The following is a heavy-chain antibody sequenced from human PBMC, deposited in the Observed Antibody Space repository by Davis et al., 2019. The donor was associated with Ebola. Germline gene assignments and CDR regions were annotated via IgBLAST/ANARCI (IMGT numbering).Heavy chain of an antibody. Sequence: GESLKISCAASGFTFSDSAMHWVRQASGKGLEWVGRIRSKANSYATAYAASVKGRFTISRDDSKNTAYLQMNSLKTEDTAVYYCTGTIAAAGSTYKGGDYWGQGTLVTVSS. J-gene: IGHJ4*02. CDR3: TGTIAAAGSTYKGGDY. D-gene: IGHD6-13*01. V-gene: IGHV3-73*01. CDR1: GFTFSDSA. CDR2: IRSKANSYAT.